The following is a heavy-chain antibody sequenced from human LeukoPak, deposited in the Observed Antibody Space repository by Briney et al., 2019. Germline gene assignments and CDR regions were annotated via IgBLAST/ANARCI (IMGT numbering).Heavy chain of an antibody. D-gene: IGHD3-10*01. V-gene: IGHV4-30-2*01. Sequence: SQTLSLTCAVSGGSISSGGYSWSWIRQPPGKGLEWIGYIYHSGSTYYNPSLKSRVTISVDRSKNQFSLKLSSVTAADMAVYYCARAPYYGSGSFDYWGQGTLVTVSS. CDR1: GGSISSGGYS. J-gene: IGHJ4*02. CDR3: ARAPYYGSGSFDY. CDR2: IYHSGST.